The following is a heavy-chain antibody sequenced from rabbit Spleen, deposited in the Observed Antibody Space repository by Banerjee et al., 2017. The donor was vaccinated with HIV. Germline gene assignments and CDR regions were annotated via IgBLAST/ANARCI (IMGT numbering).Heavy chain of an antibody. D-gene: IGHD1-1*01. Sequence: QEQLVESGGGLVQPTGSLTLTCKASGFSFGDRDVMCWVRQAPGKGLEWIGCIYTGSATAYYASWVISRFTITSNTNQNTVTLQMTSLTAADTATYFCARDLDGVIGWNFGWWGPGTLVTVS. CDR2: IYTGSATA. J-gene: IGHJ4*01. V-gene: IGHV1S47*01. CDR1: GFSFGDRDV. CDR3: ARDLDGVIGWNFGW.